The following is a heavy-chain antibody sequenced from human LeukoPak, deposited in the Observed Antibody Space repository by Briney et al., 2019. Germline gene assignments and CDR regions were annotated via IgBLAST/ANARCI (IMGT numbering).Heavy chain of an antibody. CDR1: GGSITSYY. J-gene: IGHJ5*01. D-gene: IGHD2-15*01. V-gene: IGHV4-59*01. CDR2: IYYTGST. Sequence: SETLSLTCTVSGGSITSYYWSWIRQPPGKGLEWIGYIYYTGSTNYNPPLKSRVTISVDTSKNQFSLKLSSVSAADTAVYYCARVVVAAGSNWFDSWGQGTLVTVSS. CDR3: ARVVVAAGSNWFDS.